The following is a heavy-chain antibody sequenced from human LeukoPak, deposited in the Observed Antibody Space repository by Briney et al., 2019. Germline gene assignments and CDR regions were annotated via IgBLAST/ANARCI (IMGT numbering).Heavy chain of an antibody. CDR1: GGSTSSYS. J-gene: IGHJ4*02. Sequence: PSETLSLTCLVSGGSTSSYSWGWIRQPPGKGLEWIGSFSHTGSTYYNPSLESRVTISVDTSRNQFSLKLSSVTAADTAIYYCARHKVGDFYNPSDYWGQGTLVTVSS. CDR2: FSHTGST. CDR3: ARHKVGDFYNPSDY. D-gene: IGHD2-21*02. V-gene: IGHV4-39*07.